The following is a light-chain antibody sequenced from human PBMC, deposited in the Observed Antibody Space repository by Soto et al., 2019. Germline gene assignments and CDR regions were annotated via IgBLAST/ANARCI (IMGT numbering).Light chain of an antibody. Sequence: EIVMTQSPATLSVSPGETASLSCRASQTIGDTLAWYQQRPGQAPRLVIHSAATRSTDIPGRISGGGSGTEFSLTISSLQSEDSAVYFCQQYNTWPWTFGQGTKVDIK. CDR1: QTIGDT. J-gene: IGKJ1*01. CDR3: QQYNTWPWT. V-gene: IGKV3-15*01. CDR2: SAA.